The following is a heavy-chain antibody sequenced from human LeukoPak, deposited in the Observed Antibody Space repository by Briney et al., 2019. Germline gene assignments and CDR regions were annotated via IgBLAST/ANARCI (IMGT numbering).Heavy chain of an antibody. J-gene: IGHJ4*02. CDR3: AKGVGYCSGGSCQQFDY. CDR1: GFTFDDYG. CDR2: LNWNGGST. Sequence: GGSLRLSCAASGFTFDDYGMSWVRQAPGKGLEWVSGLNWNGGSTGYADSVKGRCIISRDNAKNSLYLQMNSLRAEDTAVYYCAKGVGYCSGGSCQQFDYWGQGTLVTVSS. V-gene: IGHV3-20*04. D-gene: IGHD2-15*01.